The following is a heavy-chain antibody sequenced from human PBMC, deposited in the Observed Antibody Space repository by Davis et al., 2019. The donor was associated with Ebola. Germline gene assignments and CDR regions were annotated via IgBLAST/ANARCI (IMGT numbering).Heavy chain of an antibody. V-gene: IGHV4-30-2*01. Sequence: MPSETLSLTCTVSGGSISSGIYSWNWIRQPPGKGLEWIGYIFHNGNAYYNPSLESRVTMSLDMSKQQFSLKLTPVTAADTAVYYCARVLQRGFGPHDYWGQGTLVTVSS. D-gene: IGHD3-3*01. CDR2: IFHNGNA. CDR3: ARVLQRGFGPHDY. CDR1: GGSISSGIYS. J-gene: IGHJ4*02.